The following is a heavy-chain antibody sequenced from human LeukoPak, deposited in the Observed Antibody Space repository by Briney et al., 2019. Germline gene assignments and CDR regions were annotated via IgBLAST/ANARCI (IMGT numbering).Heavy chain of an antibody. J-gene: IGHJ1*01. D-gene: IGHD3-10*01. V-gene: IGHV3-21*01. CDR1: GFTFSSYS. CDR3: ARDRVTMVRGHTAPQH. Sequence: AGGSLRLSCAASGFTFSSYSMNWVCQAPGKGLEWVSSISSSSSYIYYAVSVKGRFTISRDNAKNSLYLQMNSLRAEDTAVYYCARDRVTMVRGHTAPQHWGQGTLVTVSS. CDR2: ISSSSSYI.